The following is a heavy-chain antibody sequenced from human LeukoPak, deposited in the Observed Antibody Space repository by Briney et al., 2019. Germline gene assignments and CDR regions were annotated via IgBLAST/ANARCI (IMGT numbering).Heavy chain of an antibody. J-gene: IGHJ6*03. D-gene: IGHD3-3*01. V-gene: IGHV4-34*01. Sequence: SETLSLTCAVYGGSFSGHYWNWIRQPPGKGLQWIGEINHRGVANYNPSLKSRVSISEDTSKNQFSLTVNSVTAADTALYFCAGGAVSGRFGDYFYYMDVWGKGTTVTVSS. CDR2: INHRGVA. CDR1: GGSFSGHY. CDR3: AGGAVSGRFGDYFYYMDV.